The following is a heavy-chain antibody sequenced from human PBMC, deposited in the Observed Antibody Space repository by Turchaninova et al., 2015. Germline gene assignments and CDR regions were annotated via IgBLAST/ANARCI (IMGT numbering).Heavy chain of an antibody. D-gene: IGHD1-1*01. CDR1: GFTFSSYS. CDR2: ISSTSSTI. V-gene: IGHV3-48*04. CDR3: ARWKTQAGFDL. J-gene: IGHJ5*02. Sequence: EVQLVESGGGLVQPGGSLRLSCAASGFTFSSYSMTWVRQAPGKGLEWVSYISSTSSTIYYADSVKGRFTISRDNAKNSLYLQMNSLRAEDTAVYYCARWKTQAGFDLWGQGTLVTVSS.